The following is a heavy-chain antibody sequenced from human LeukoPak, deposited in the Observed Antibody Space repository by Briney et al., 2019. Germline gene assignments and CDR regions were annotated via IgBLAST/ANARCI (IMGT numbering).Heavy chain of an antibody. CDR3: ARVFSYPLRAPFDP. Sequence: KPSETLSLTCAVYGGSFSGYDWSWIRQPPGKGLEWIGYIFYSGSTNYNPSLKSRVTISVDTSKNQFSLKLSSVTAADTAVYYCARVFSYPLRAPFDPWGQGTLVTVSS. CDR2: IFYSGST. V-gene: IGHV4-59*01. CDR1: GGSFSGYD. J-gene: IGHJ5*02. D-gene: IGHD3-3*01.